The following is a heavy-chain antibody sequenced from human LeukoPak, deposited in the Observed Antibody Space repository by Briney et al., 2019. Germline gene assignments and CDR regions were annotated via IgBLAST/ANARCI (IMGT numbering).Heavy chain of an antibody. CDR1: GSTFTDYW. D-gene: IGHD2-15*01. V-gene: IGHV5-51*01. CDR3: ARHGLAGCIGGRCFTSFHYYVMDV. J-gene: IGHJ6*02. Sequence: PGGSPQTSFQGSGSTFTDYWIGGVRPVHGKGREWGGIIFPDDSATKYSPSFQGQVTISVDKSIRTAYLQWSSLKASDSAMYYCARHGLAGCIGGRCFTSFHYYVMDVWGQGATVTVSS. CDR2: IFPDDSAT.